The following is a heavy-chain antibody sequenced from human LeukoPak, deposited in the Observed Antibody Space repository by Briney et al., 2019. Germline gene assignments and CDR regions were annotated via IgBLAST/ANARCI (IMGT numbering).Heavy chain of an antibody. V-gene: IGHV4-61*09. CDR3: ARGTGSLFY. Sequence: SETLSLTCAVSGGSLTRGSYYWTWIRQPAGKALEWIGHVFTSGNTNYNPSLKGRVTISIETSKSQLSLNLNSVTAADTAVYYCARGTGSLFYWGHGILVTVSS. CDR2: VFTSGNT. CDR1: GGSLTRGSYY. D-gene: IGHD3-10*01. J-gene: IGHJ4*01.